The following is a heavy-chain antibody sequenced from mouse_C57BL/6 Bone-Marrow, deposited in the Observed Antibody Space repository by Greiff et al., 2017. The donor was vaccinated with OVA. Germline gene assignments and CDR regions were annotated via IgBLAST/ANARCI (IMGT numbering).Heavy chain of an antibody. Sequence: VQLQQSGAELVKPGASVKLSCKASGYTFTGYSIHWVKQRPGQGLEWIGWFYPGGGSIKYNEKFKDKATLTADKSSSTGYMELSRLTSEDSAVYLCARHEEGTDAMDYWGQGTSVTVSS. CDR3: ARHEEGTDAMDY. CDR1: GYTFTGYS. V-gene: IGHV1-62-2*01. CDR2: FYPGGGSI. J-gene: IGHJ4*01. D-gene: IGHD3-3*01.